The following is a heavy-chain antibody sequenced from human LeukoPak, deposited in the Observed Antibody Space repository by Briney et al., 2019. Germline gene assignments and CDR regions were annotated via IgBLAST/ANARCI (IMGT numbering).Heavy chain of an antibody. Sequence: PGGSLRLSCAASGFTFNNYVMNWVRQAPGKGLERVSAITDSSTSTYYADSVKGRFTISRHNSKNTLYLQMNSLRAEDTAVYYCAKGSSSSRPYYFDYWGQGTLVTVSS. CDR1: GFTFNNYV. J-gene: IGHJ4*02. CDR3: AKGSSSSRPYYFDY. V-gene: IGHV3-23*01. D-gene: IGHD6-13*01. CDR2: ITDSSTST.